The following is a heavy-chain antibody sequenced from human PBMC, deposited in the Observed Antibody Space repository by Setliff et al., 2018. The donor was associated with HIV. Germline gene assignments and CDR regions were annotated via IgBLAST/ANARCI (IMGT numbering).Heavy chain of an antibody. J-gene: IGHJ4*02. CDR1: GFTLNNYN. CDR3: ARGQWLDAALDS. V-gene: IGHV3-48*01. Sequence: PGGSLRLSCAASGFTLNNYNMTWVRQAPGKGLEWVSYISSYIGTTSYADSVKGRFTISRDNAKKSLHLHMNSLRAEDTAVYYCARGQWLDAALDSWGQGTLVTVS. D-gene: IGHD6-19*01. CDR2: ISSYIGTT.